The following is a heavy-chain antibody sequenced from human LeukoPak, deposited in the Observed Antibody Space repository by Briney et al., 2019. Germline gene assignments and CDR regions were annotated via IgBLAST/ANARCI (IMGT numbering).Heavy chain of an antibody. V-gene: IGHV3-30*04. J-gene: IGHJ4*02. CDR1: GFTFSSYA. CDR2: ISYDGSNK. D-gene: IGHD2-2*02. CDR3: ARAYTGYFDY. Sequence: GGSLRLSCAASGFTFSSYAMHWVRQAPGKGLEWVAVISYDGSNKYYADSVKGRFTISRYNSKNTLYLQMNSLRAEDTAVYYCARAYTGYFDYWGQGTLVTDSS.